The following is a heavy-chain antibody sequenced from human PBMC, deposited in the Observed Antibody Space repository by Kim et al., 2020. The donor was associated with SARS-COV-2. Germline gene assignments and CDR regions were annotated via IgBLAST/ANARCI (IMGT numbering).Heavy chain of an antibody. V-gene: IGHV5-10-1*01. D-gene: IGHD6-13*01. Sequence: SPSFKGTVTISADKSISTAYLQWSSLKASDTAMYYCASLYSSSKDGAFDIWGQGTMVTVSS. CDR3: ASLYSSSKDGAFDI. J-gene: IGHJ3*02.